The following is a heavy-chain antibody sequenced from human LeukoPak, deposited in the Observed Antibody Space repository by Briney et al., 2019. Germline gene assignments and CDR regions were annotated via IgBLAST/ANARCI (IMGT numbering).Heavy chain of an antibody. J-gene: IGHJ6*03. CDR1: GFTFSSYW. CDR3: AKLRKYYDSSGYRSWYMDV. Sequence: PGGSLRLSCAASGFTFSSYWMSWVRQAPGKGLEWVANIKQDGSEKYYVDSVKGRFTISRDNSKNTLYLQMNSLRAEDTAVYYCAKLRKYYDSSGYRSWYMDVWGKGTTVTVSS. D-gene: IGHD3-22*01. V-gene: IGHV3-7*03. CDR2: IKQDGSEK.